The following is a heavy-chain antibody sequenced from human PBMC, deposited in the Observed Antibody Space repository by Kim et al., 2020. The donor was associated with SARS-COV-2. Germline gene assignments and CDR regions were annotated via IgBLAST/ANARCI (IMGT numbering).Heavy chain of an antibody. CDR2: IYYSGST. V-gene: IGHV4-31*03. Sequence: SETLSLTCTVSGGSISSGGYYWSWIRQHPGKGLEWIGYIYYSGSTYYNPSLKSRVTISVHMSKNQFSLKLSSVTAADTAVYYCARARGYDYMVDYWGQGTLVTVSS. D-gene: IGHD5-12*01. J-gene: IGHJ4*02. CDR1: GGSISSGGYY. CDR3: ARARGYDYMVDY.